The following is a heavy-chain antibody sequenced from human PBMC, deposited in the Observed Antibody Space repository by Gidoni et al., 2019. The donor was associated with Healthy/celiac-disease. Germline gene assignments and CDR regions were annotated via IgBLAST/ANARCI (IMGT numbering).Heavy chain of an antibody. J-gene: IGHJ4*02. V-gene: IGHV6-1*01. D-gene: IGHD3-22*01. CDR2: TYYRSKWYN. CDR1: GDSVPRNSAA. Sequence: QVQLQQSGPGLVKPSQTLSLTCAISGDSVPRNSAAWNWIRQSPSRGLEWLGRTYYRSKWYNDYAVSVKSRITINPDTSKNQFSLQLNSVTPEDTAVYYCARDLYYDSSGALEVFDYWGQGTLVTVSS. CDR3: ARDLYYDSSGALEVFDY.